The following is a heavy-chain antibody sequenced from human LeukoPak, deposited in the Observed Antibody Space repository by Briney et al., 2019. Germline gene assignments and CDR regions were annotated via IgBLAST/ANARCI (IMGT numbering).Heavy chain of an antibody. Sequence: ASVKVSCKASGYTFTSYYMHWVRQAPGQGLEWMGIINPSGGSTSYAQKFQGRVTMTRDTSTSTVHMELSSLRSEDTAVYYCASGIFGYSREDYYYYGMDVWGKGTTVTVSS. CDR1: GYTFTSYY. CDR3: ASGIFGYSREDYYYYGMDV. CDR2: INPSGGST. J-gene: IGHJ6*04. V-gene: IGHV1-46*01. D-gene: IGHD3-3*01.